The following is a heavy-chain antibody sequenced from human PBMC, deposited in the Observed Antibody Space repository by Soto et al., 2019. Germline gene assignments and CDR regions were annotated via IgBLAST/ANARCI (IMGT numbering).Heavy chain of an antibody. J-gene: IGHJ4*01. D-gene: IGHD6-19*01. CDR3: AKEITVAGDFDY. CDR1: GFTFSSYG. V-gene: IGHV3-30*18. Sequence: SLSLSCVASGFTFSSYGIHWVRQAPGKGLEWVAVISYDGSNEYYADSVKGRFTISRDNSKNTLYLQMDSLRPEDTAVYYCAKEITVAGDFDYWGHGTLVTVSS. CDR2: ISYDGSNE.